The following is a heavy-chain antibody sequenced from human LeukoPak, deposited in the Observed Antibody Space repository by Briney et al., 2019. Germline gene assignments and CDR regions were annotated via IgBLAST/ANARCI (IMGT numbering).Heavy chain of an antibody. CDR3: ARGLQQLALDY. D-gene: IGHD6-13*01. V-gene: IGHV3-11*04. Sequence: GGSLRLSCAASGFTFSDYYMNWIRQAPGKGLEWVSCISSSGSTMYYADSVKGRFTISRDNAKNSLYLRMDSLRAEDTAVYYCARGLQQLALDYWGQGTLVTVSS. J-gene: IGHJ4*02. CDR2: ISSSGSTM. CDR1: GFTFSDYY.